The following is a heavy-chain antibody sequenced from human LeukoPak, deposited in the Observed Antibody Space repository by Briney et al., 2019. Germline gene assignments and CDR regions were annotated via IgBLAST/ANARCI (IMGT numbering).Heavy chain of an antibody. D-gene: IGHD2-2*01. CDR2: MNPNSGNT. Sequence: ASVKASCKASGYTFTSYDINWVRQATGQGLEWMGWMNPNSGNTGYAQKFQGRVTMTRNTSISTAYMELSSLRSEDTAVYYCAREGSSTNQYYYYGMDVWGQGTTVTVSS. V-gene: IGHV1-8*01. CDR3: AREGSSTNQYYYYGMDV. CDR1: GYTFTSYD. J-gene: IGHJ6*02.